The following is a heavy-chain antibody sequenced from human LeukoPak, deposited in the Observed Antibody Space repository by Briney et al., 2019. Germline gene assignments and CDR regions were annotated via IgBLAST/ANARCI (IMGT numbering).Heavy chain of an antibody. CDR3: AKEGYCSGGSCSTGFDD. J-gene: IGHJ4*02. Sequence: GGSLRLSCAASGFTFNSYGMHWVRQAPGKGLEWVAFIRYDGSNKYYADSVKGRFTISRDNSKNTLCLQMNSLRAEDTAVYYCAKEGYCSGGSCSTGFDDWGQGTLVTVSP. CDR1: GFTFNSYG. CDR2: IRYDGSNK. V-gene: IGHV3-30*02. D-gene: IGHD2-15*01.